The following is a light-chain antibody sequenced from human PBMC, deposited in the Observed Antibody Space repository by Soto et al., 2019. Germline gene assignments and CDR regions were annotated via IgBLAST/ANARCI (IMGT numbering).Light chain of an antibody. CDR3: QSYDSRLSAYV. V-gene: IGLV1-40*01. CDR2: SNT. CDR1: SSNIGADSD. J-gene: IGLJ1*01. Sequence: QSALTQSPSVSGAPGQMVTLSCTGSSSNIGADSDVHWYQQLPGTAPKLLIYSNTNRPSGVPGRFSGSRSGTSASLAITGLQAEDEGDYYCQSYDSRLSAYVFGTGTKVTVL.